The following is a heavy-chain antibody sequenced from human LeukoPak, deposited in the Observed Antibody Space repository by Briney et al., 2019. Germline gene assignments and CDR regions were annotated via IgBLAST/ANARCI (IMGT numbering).Heavy chain of an antibody. CDR1: GGSFSGYY. V-gene: IGHV4-59*01. J-gene: IGHJ6*03. CDR3: ARERPYYYGSGSYYFYYYYMDV. CDR2: IYYSGST. D-gene: IGHD3-10*01. Sequence: SETLSLTCAVYGGSFSGYYWSWIRQPPGKGLEWIGYIYYSGSTNYNPSLKSRVTISVDTSKNQFSLKLSSVTAADTAVYYCARERPYYYGSGSYYFYYYYMDVWGKGTTVTVSS.